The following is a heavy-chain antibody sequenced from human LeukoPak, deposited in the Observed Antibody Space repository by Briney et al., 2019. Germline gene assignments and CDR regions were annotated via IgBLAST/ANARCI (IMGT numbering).Heavy chain of an antibody. J-gene: IGHJ4*02. V-gene: IGHV1-2*02. D-gene: IGHD3-10*01. Sequence: ASVKVSCKASGYTFTGYYMHWVRQAPGQGLEWMGWINPNSGGTNYAQKFQGRVTMTRDTSISTAYMELSRLRSDDTAVYYCARPYYYGSGSYSGYFDYWGQGTLVTVSS. CDR3: ARPYYYGSGSYSGYFDY. CDR1: GYTFTGYY. CDR2: INPNSGGT.